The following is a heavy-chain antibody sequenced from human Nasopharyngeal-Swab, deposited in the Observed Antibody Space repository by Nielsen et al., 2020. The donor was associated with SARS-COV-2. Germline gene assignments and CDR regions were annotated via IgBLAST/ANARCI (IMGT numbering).Heavy chain of an antibody. Sequence: GGSLRLSCKGSGYSFTSYWIGWVRQMPGKGLEWMGIIYPGDSDTRYSPSFQGQVTISADKSISTAYLQWSSLKASDTAMYCCASFSGDWFDPWGQGTLVTVSS. D-gene: IGHD1-26*01. CDR3: ASFSGDWFDP. J-gene: IGHJ5*02. CDR1: GYSFTSYW. V-gene: IGHV5-51*01. CDR2: IYPGDSDT.